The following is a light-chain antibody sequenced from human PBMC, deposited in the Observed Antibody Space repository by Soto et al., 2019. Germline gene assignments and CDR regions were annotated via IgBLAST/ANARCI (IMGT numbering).Light chain of an antibody. Sequence: QSALTQPPSASGSPGQSVTISCTGTSSDVGGYNYVSWYQQHPGKAPELMIYEVSKRPSGVPDRFSGSKSGNTASLTVSGLQAEDEADYYCSSYAGSNKVYVFGTGTKVTVL. V-gene: IGLV2-8*01. CDR2: EVS. CDR1: SSDVGGYNY. J-gene: IGLJ1*01. CDR3: SSYAGSNKVYV.